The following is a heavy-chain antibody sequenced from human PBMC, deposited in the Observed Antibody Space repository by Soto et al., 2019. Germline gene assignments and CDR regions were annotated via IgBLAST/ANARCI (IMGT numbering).Heavy chain of an antibody. J-gene: IGHJ4*02. CDR1: GFTFRNYA. CDR2: ISGGVDSR. Sequence: GGSLRPSCAASGFTFRNYAMNWVRQAPGKGLEWVSSISGGVDSRKYVDSVKGRFTISRDNSKNTLYLQMNSLRAEDTAVYYCAKDLFTMVRLFDSWGQGTLV. D-gene: IGHD3-10*01. CDR3: AKDLFTMVRLFDS. V-gene: IGHV3-23*01.